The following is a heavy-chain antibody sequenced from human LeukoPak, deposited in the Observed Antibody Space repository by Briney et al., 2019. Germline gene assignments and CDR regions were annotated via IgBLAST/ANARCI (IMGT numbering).Heavy chain of an antibody. V-gene: IGHV3-23*01. J-gene: IGHJ4*02. CDR1: GFTFSSYA. D-gene: IGHD5-18*01. CDR3: AKDLDTTMIGRIDY. Sequence: GGSLTLSCAASGFTFSSYAMSWVRQAPGKGLEWVSSISGSGGSTYYADSVKGRFTISRDNSKNTLYLQMNSLRAEDTAVYFCAKDLDTTMIGRIDYWGQGTLVTASP. CDR2: ISGSGGST.